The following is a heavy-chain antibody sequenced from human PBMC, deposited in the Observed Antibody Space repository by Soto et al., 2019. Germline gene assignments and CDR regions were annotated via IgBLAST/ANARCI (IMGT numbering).Heavy chain of an antibody. V-gene: IGHV1-69*13. D-gene: IGHD3-3*01. J-gene: IGHJ4*02. CDR1: GDTFSSYA. Sequence: ASVKVSCKAYGDTFSSYAISWVRQAPGQGLEWMGGIIPIFGTANYAQKFQGRVTITADESTSTAYMELSSLRSEDTVVYYCALRCSSASCYSYYDFWSGYFDYWGQGTLVTVSS. CDR3: ALRCSSASCYSYYDFWSGYFDY. CDR2: IIPIFGTA.